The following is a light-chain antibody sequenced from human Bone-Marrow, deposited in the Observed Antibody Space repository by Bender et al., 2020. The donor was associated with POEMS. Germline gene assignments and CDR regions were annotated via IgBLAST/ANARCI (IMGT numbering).Light chain of an antibody. Sequence: QSALTQPASVSGSPGQSITISCTGTSSDVGSYNLVSWYQHDPGKAPKLMIYEGSRRPSGISNRFSGSKSGNTASLTISGLQAEDEADYYCCSYASRSTYVFGTGTKVTVL. CDR3: CSYASRSTYV. CDR2: EGS. J-gene: IGLJ1*01. V-gene: IGLV2-23*01. CDR1: SSDVGSYNL.